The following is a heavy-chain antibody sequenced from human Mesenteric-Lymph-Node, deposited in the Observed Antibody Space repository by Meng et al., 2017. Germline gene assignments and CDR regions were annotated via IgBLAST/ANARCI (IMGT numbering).Heavy chain of an antibody. CDR2: IYYSGST. D-gene: IGHD2-15*01. Sequence: SETLSLTCTVSGGSISSGGYYWSWIRQHPGKGLEWIGYIYYSGSTYYNPSLKSRVTISVDTSKNQFSLKLSSVTAADTAVYYCARESYCSGGSCLTGAFDIWGQGTMVTVSS. V-gene: IGHV4-31*03. CDR3: ARESYCSGGSCLTGAFDI. CDR1: GGSISSGGYY. J-gene: IGHJ3*02.